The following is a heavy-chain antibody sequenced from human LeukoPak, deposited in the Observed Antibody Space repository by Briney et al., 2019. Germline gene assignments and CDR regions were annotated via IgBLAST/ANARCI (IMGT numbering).Heavy chain of an antibody. CDR1: GGSFSSGSYY. CDR2: IYTSGST. Sequence: SQTLSLTCTVSGGSFSSGSYYWSWIRQPAGKGLEWIGRIYTSGSTNYNPSLESRVTISVDTSKNQFSLKLSSVTAADTAVYYCARDQCSGGDCYSGINNWFDPWGQGTLVTVSS. V-gene: IGHV4-61*02. CDR3: ARDQCSGGDCYSGINNWFDP. D-gene: IGHD2-21*01. J-gene: IGHJ5*02.